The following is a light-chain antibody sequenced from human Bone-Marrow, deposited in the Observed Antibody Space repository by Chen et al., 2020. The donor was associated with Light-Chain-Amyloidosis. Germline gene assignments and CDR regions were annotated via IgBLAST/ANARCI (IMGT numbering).Light chain of an antibody. CDR1: HHIENY. CDR3: QQSYSLPLT. CDR2: LAS. Sequence: DIRMTQSPSSLSASVGDKITISCRTSHHIENYLNWYPQKPGTAPKLLIFLASRLQSGVPSRFSGRGSGTSFTLTIDNLQPEDFATYYCQQSYSLPLTFGGGTKV. J-gene: IGKJ4*02. V-gene: IGKV1-39*01.